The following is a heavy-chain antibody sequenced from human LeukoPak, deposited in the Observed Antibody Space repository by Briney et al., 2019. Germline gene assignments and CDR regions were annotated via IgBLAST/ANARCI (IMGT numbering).Heavy chain of an antibody. D-gene: IGHD3-10*01. CDR2: IIPIFGTA. CDR3: ARELPGGYGMDV. V-gene: IGHV1-69*13. J-gene: IGHJ6*02. Sequence: ASVKVSCKASGGTFSSYAISWVRQAPGQGLEWMGGIIPIFGTANYAQKFQGRVTITADESTSTAYMELSSLRSEDTAVYYCARELPGGYGMDVWGQGTTVTASS. CDR1: GGTFSSYA.